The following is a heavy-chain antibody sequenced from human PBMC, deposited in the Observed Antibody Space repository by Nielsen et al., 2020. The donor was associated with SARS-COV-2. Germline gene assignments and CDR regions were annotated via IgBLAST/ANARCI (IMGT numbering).Heavy chain of an antibody. D-gene: IGHD5-12*01. CDR1: GGSITSYY. J-gene: IGHJ3*02. CDR2: IYYSGTT. V-gene: IGHV4-59*08. Sequence: SETLSLTCTVPGGSITSYYWSWIRQPPGKGLEWIGYIYYSGTTYYNPSHESRATISVATSKSQFSLKLRSVTAADTAVYYCARATMTDADAFDIWGQGAMVSVSS. CDR3: ARATMTDADAFDI.